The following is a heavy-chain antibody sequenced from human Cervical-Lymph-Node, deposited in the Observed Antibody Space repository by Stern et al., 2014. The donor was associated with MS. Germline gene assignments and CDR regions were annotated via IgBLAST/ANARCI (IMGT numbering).Heavy chain of an antibody. CDR3: ARSHYEFWSGYQWDY. CDR2: IIVVTGNT. V-gene: IGHV1-18*01. J-gene: IGHJ4*02. CDR1: GYTFSGYG. D-gene: IGHD3-3*01. Sequence: QVQLVQSGPDVKKPGASVKITCKTYGYTFSGYGITWVRQAPGQGLEWVAWIIVVTGNTEHAESVEVIVTLTTDISTSTAYMELSSLISDDTAIYDCARSHYEFWSGYQWDYWGQGTLVTVTS.